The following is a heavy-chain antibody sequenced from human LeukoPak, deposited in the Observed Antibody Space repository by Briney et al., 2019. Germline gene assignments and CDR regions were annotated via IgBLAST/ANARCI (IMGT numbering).Heavy chain of an antibody. CDR1: GGSISSYY. J-gene: IGHJ4*02. Sequence: SETLSLTCTVSGGSISSYYWSWIRQPPGKGLEWIGYIYYSGSTNYNPSLKSRVTISVDTSKNQFSLELTSVTAADTAVYYCARGSETPDAGYWGPGTLVTVSS. D-gene: IGHD3-10*01. V-gene: IGHV4-59*01. CDR3: ARGSETPDAGY. CDR2: IYYSGST.